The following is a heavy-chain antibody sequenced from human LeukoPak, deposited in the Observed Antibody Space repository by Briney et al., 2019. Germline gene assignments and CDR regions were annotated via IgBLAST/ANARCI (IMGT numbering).Heavy chain of an antibody. J-gene: IGHJ4*02. CDR3: ARGYSYLEY. Sequence: ASVKVSCKASGYTFSSNAMNWVRQAPGQGLEWMGWINTNTGSPTYAQGFTGRFVFSLDTSVSTAYLHISSLKDEDTAVYYCARGYSYLEYWGQGTLVTVSS. CDR2: INTNTGSP. CDR1: GYTFSSNA. D-gene: IGHD5-18*01. V-gene: IGHV7-4-1*02.